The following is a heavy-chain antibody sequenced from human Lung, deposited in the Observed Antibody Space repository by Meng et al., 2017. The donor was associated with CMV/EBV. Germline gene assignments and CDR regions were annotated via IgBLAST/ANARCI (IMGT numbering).Heavy chain of an antibody. Sequence: GSINSIDYSLRLLRQPPGQGPAWLAFIYYTGDTYYNPSLKSRLTMSIATSTNQFSLRLRSGTAADTAVYYCASAPYGDHWGRQFDWWGPGTLVTVSS. J-gene: IGHJ4*02. V-gene: IGHV4-30-4*08. CDR3: ASAPYGDHWGRQFDW. D-gene: IGHD4-17*01. CDR1: GSINSIDYS. CDR2: IYYTGDT.